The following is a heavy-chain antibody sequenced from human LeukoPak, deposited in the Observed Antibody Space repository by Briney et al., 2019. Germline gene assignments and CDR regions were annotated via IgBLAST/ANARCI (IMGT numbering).Heavy chain of an antibody. Sequence: SETLSRTCAVSGGSISSGGYSWSWIRQPPGKGLEWIGYIYHSGSTYYNPSLKSRVTISVDRSKNQFSLKLSSVTAADTAVYYCARQYSYGSQYYFDYWGQGTLVTVSS. V-gene: IGHV4-30-2*01. CDR2: IYHSGST. J-gene: IGHJ4*02. CDR1: GGSISSGGYS. CDR3: ARQYSYGSQYYFDY. D-gene: IGHD5-18*01.